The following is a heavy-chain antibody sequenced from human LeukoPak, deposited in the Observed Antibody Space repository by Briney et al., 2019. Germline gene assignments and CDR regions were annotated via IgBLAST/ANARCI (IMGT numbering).Heavy chain of an antibody. J-gene: IGHJ6*02. CDR2: ISYDGSNK. V-gene: IGHV3-30-3*01. CDR3: ARERRMVTYYYYGMDV. Sequence: PGGSLRLSCAASGFTFSSYAMHWVRQAPGKGLEWVAVISYDGSNKYYADSVKGRFTISRDNPKNTLYLQMNSLRAEDTAVYYCARERRMVTYYYYGMDVWGQGTTVTVSS. CDR1: GFTFSSYA. D-gene: IGHD2-21*02.